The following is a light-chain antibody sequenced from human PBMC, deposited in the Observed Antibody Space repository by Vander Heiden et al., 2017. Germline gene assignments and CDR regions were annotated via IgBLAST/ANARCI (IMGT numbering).Light chain of an antibody. Sequence: IVLTQSPGTLSLSPGDTATLSCKTSQSLSRNTLGWYQQRPGQAPRLLVSGVSGRATGVSDRFSASGSGRDFSLTITRVQTEDFAVYYCQQFFGSYRTFGQGTRVEIK. J-gene: IGKJ1*01. CDR3: QQFFGSYRT. V-gene: IGKV3-20*01. CDR1: QSLSRNT. CDR2: GVS.